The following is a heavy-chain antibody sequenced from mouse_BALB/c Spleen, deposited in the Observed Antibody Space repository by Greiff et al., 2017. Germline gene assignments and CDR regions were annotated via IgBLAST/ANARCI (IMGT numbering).Heavy chain of an antibody. CDR1: GFTFSSYA. J-gene: IGHJ3*01. CDR3: ARGRNYYDYDGFAY. V-gene: IGHV5-6-5*01. Sequence: EVQGVESGGGLVKPGGSLKLSCAASGFTFSSYAMSWVRQTPEKRLEWVASISSGGSTYYPDSVKGRFTISRDNARNILYLQMSSLRSEDTAMYYCARGRNYYDYDGFAYWGQGTLVTVSA. CDR2: ISSGGST. D-gene: IGHD2-4*01.